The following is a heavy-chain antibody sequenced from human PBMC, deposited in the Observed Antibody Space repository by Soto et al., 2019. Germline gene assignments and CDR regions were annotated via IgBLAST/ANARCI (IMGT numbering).Heavy chain of an antibody. J-gene: IGHJ5*02. D-gene: IGHD6-19*01. CDR3: AKDLSYSSGVNWFDP. V-gene: IGHV3-23*01. Sequence: PGGSLRLSCAASGFTFSSYAMSWVRQAPGKGLEWVSAISGSGGSTYYADSVKGRFTISRDNSKNTLYPQMNSLRAEDTAVYYCAKDLSYSSGVNWFDPWGQGTLVTVSS. CDR1: GFTFSSYA. CDR2: ISGSGGST.